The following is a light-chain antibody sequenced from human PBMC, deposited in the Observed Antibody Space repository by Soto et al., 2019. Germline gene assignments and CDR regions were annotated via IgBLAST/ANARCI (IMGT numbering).Light chain of an antibody. J-gene: IGLJ2*01. CDR2: EVS. CDR3: SSYAGSNMVV. V-gene: IGLV2-8*01. CDR1: SSDVGGYNY. Sequence: QSALTQPPSASGSPGQSVTISCTGTSSDVGGYNYGSWYQQHPGKAPKLMIYEVSKRPSGVPDRFSGSKSGNTASLTVSGLQAEDEADYYCSSYAGSNMVVFGGGTQLTVL.